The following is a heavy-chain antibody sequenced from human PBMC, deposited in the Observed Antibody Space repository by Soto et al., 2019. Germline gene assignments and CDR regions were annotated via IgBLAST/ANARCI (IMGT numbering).Heavy chain of an antibody. CDR1: GFTFSNYA. D-gene: IGHD3-10*01. CDR3: AREYAPGSPNYDY. Sequence: GGSLRLSCAASGFTFSNYAMSWVRQAPGKGLEWVSTLTRSGHTLCADSVRGRFTISRDNSKNTLSLQMDRLRAEDTAVYYCAREYAPGSPNYDYWGLGTLVTVSS. J-gene: IGHJ4*02. CDR2: LTRSGHT. V-gene: IGHV3-23*01.